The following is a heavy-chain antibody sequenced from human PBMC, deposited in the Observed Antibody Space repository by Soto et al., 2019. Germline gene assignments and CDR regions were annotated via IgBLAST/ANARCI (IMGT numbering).Heavy chain of an antibody. CDR2: VYYTGST. CDR3: ARGSTLPY. Sequence: SETLSLTCTVSGDSISNDYWSWIRQPPGKGLEWIGYVYYTGSTNYNPSLKSRVTISVDTSKNQFSLKLTSVTAADTAVYYCARGSTLPYWGQGTLVXVSS. J-gene: IGHJ4*02. CDR1: GDSISNDY. V-gene: IGHV4-59*01.